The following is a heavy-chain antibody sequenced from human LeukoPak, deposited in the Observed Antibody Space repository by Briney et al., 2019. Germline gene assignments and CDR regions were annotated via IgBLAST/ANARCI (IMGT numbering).Heavy chain of an antibody. CDR1: GGSFSGYY. D-gene: IGHD3-22*01. V-gene: IGHV4-34*01. CDR2: INHSGST. Sequence: SETLSLTCAVCGGSFSGYYWSWIRQPPGKGLEWIGEINHSGSTNYNPSLKSRVTISVDTSKNQFSLKLSSVTAADTAVYYCARVDHYYDSSGYPTSDAFDIWGQGTMVTVSS. CDR3: ARVDHYYDSSGYPTSDAFDI. J-gene: IGHJ3*02.